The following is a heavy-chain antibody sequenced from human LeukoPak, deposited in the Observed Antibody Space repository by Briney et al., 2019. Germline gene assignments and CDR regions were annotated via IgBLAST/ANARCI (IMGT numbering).Heavy chain of an antibody. J-gene: IGHJ5*02. CDR1: GYTFTSYD. CDR3: ARDRSIAARPAPGWFDP. D-gene: IGHD6-6*01. CDR2: MNPNSSNT. V-gene: IGHV1-8*01. Sequence: ASVKVSCKASGYTFTSYDINWVRQATGQGLEWMGWMNPNSSNTGYVQKFQGRVTMTRNTSISTAYMELSSLRSEDTAVYYCARDRSIAARPAPGWFDPWGQGTLVTVSS.